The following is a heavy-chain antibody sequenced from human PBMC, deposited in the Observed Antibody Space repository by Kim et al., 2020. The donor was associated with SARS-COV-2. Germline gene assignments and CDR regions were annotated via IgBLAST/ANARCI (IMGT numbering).Heavy chain of an antibody. V-gene: IGHV3-15*01. Sequence: APVKGRFTISRDDSKNTLYLQMNSLKTEDTAVYYCTTEGSGYDGVSWFDPWGQGTLVTVSS. CDR3: TTEGSGYDGVSWFDP. J-gene: IGHJ5*02. D-gene: IGHD5-12*01.